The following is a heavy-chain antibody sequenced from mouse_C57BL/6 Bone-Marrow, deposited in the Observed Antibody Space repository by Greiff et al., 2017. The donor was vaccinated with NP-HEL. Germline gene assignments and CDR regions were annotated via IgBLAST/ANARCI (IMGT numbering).Heavy chain of an antibody. CDR2: INPYNGGT. V-gene: IGHV1-19*01. D-gene: IGHD1-1*01. CDR1: GYTFTDYY. J-gene: IGHJ2*01. Sequence: DVHLVESGPVLVKPGASVKMSCKASGYTFTDYYMNWVKQSHGKSLEWIGVINPYNGGTSYNQKFKGKATLTVDKSSSTAYMELNSLTSEDSAVYYCASLITTVPHFDYWGQGTTLTVSS. CDR3: ASLITTVPHFDY.